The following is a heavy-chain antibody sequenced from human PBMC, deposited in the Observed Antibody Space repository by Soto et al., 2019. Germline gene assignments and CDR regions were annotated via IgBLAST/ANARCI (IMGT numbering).Heavy chain of an antibody. D-gene: IGHD3-16*01. V-gene: IGHV3-23*01. J-gene: IGHJ4*02. CDR1: GFTFSNYA. CDR3: AKDRLAGGFDY. Sequence: GGSLRLSCAASGFTFSNYAMSWVRQAQEKELEWVSLVSATAGTTYYTDSVKGRFTISRDNSRNTVYLQMNSLRSDDTAVYYCAKDRLAGGFDYWGQGTLVTVSS. CDR2: VSATAGTT.